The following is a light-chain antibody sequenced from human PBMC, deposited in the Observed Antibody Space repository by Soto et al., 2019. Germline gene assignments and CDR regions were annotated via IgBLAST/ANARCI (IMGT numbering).Light chain of an antibody. V-gene: IGKV4-1*01. CDR1: LSSLSSSNYKSY. J-gene: IGKJ1*01. CDR3: QQFSMTPWT. Sequence: ITPTSDTLPLSLGDRATTSCECRLSSLSSSNYKSYVSWYQQRPGQAPRLLIYGASIRESGVPDRFSGSGSGTFFTLTISSLQDEDVTVYYCQQFSMTPWTFGQGTKVDIK. CDR2: GAS.